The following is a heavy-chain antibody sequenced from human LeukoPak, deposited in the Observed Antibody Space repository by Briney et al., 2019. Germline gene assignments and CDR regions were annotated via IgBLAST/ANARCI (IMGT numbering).Heavy chain of an antibody. V-gene: IGHV4-34*01. D-gene: IGHD5-18*01. Sequence: PSETLSLTCAVYGGSFSGYYRSWIRQPPGKGLEWIGEINHSGSTNYNPSLKSRVTISVDTSKNQFSLKLSSVTAADTAVYYCARRRGGYSYGKYNWFDPWGQGTLVTVSS. CDR3: ARRRGGYSYGKYNWFDP. CDR2: INHSGST. J-gene: IGHJ5*02. CDR1: GGSFSGYY.